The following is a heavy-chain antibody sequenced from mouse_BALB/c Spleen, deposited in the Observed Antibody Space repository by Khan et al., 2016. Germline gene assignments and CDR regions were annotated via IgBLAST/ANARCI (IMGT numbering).Heavy chain of an antibody. CDR1: GFDFSRYW. CDR3: ERQDYYGLGAY. Sequence: EVKLLESGGGLVQPGGSLKLSCAASGFDFSRYWMSWVRQAPGKGLEWIGEINPDSSTINYTPSIKDKFIISRDNAKNTLYLQMSKVRSEDTALYYCERQDYYGLGAYWGQGTLVTVSA. J-gene: IGHJ3*01. CDR2: INPDSSTI. V-gene: IGHV4-1*02. D-gene: IGHD1-2*01.